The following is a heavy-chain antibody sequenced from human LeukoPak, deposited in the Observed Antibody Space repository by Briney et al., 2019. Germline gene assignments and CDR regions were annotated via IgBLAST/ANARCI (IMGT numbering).Heavy chain of an antibody. CDR1: GFTFGDYA. CDR3: ARGGYSYGFDY. Sequence: GGSLRLSCTASGFTFGDYALSWVRQAPGKGLEWVGFIRSKAYGGTTEYAASVKGGFTISRDDSKSITYLQMNSLKTEDTAVYYCARGGYSYGFDYWGQGTLVTVSS. D-gene: IGHD5-18*01. J-gene: IGHJ4*02. V-gene: IGHV3-49*04. CDR2: IRSKAYGGTT.